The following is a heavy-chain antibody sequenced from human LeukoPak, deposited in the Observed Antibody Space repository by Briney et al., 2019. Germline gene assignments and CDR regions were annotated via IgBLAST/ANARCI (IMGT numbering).Heavy chain of an antibody. J-gene: IGHJ1*01. CDR1: GYTFTGYY. CDR3: ARDRTGVFPEYFQH. V-gene: IGHV1-2*02. CDR2: INPNSGGT. D-gene: IGHD3-16*01. Sequence: ASVKVSCKASGYTFTGYYMHWVRQAPGQGLEWMGWINPNSGGTNYAQKFQGRFTMTRDTSISTAYMELSRLRSDDTAVYYCARDRTGVFPEYFQHWGQGTLVTVSS.